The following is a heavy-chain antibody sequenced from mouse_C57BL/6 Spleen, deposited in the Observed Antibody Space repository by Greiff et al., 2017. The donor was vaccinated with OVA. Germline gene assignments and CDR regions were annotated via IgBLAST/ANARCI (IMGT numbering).Heavy chain of an antibody. D-gene: IGHD1-1*01. CDR1: GYTFTDYY. J-gene: IGHJ1*03. Sequence: EVQLQQSGPELVKPGASVKISCKASGYTFTDYYMHWVKQSPGQSLKWIGDINPNNGGTSYNQKFKGKATLTVDKSSSTAYMELRSLTSEDSAVYYCARSHYYGSSYGYFGVWGTGTTVTGSS. CDR2: INPNNGGT. CDR3: ARSHYYGSSYGYFGV. V-gene: IGHV1-26*01.